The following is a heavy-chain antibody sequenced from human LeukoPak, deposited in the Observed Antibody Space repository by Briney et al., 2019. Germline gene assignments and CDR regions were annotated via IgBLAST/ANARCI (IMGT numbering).Heavy chain of an antibody. V-gene: IGHV3-21*01. J-gene: IGHJ4*02. CDR2: ISSSSSYI. CDR1: GFTFSSYS. Sequence: PGGSLRLSCAASGFTFSSYSMNWVRQAPGKGLEWVSSISSSSSYIYYADSVKGRFTISRDSAKNSLYLQMNSLRAEDTAVYYCARGGSSWYYFDYWGQGTLVTVSS. CDR3: ARGGSSWYYFDY. D-gene: IGHD6-13*01.